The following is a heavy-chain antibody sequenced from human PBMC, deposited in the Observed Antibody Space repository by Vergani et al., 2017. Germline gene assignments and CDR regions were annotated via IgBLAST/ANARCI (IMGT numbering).Heavy chain of an antibody. CDR1: GGSISSSSYY. D-gene: IGHD4-17*01. J-gene: IGHJ6*02. CDR3: ARGDYVGYYYYYGMDV. V-gene: IGHV4-39*01. CDR2: IYYSGST. Sequence: QLQLQESGPGLVKPSETLSLTCTVSGGSISSSSYYWGWIRQPPGKGLEWIGSIYYSGSTYYNPSLKSRVTISVDTSKNQFSLKLSSVTAADTAVYYCARGDYVGYYYYYGMDVWGQGTTVTVSS.